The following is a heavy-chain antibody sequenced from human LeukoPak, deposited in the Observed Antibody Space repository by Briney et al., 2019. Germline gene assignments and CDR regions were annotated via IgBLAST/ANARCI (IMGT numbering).Heavy chain of an antibody. V-gene: IGHV3-23*01. Sequence: GSLRLSCAASGFTFSSYAMSWVRQAPGKGLEWVSAISGSGGSTYYADSVKGRFTISRDNSKNTLYLQMNSLRAEDTAVYYCAKDPAYSSSWASYYFDYWGQGTLVTVSS. J-gene: IGHJ4*02. CDR2: ISGSGGST. CDR3: AKDPAYSSSWASYYFDY. CDR1: GFTFSSYA. D-gene: IGHD6-13*01.